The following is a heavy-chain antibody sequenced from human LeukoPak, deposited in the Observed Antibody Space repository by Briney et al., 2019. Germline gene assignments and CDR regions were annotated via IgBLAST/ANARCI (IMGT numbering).Heavy chain of an antibody. J-gene: IGHJ3*02. CDR2: ISAYNGNT. CDR1: GYTFTSYG. V-gene: IGHV1-18*01. Sequence: ASVKVSCKASGYTFTSYGISWVRPAPGQGLEWMGWISAYNGNTNYAQKLQGRVTMTTDTSTSTAYMELRSLRSDDTAVYYCARPRHYYDSSGYYWFYDAFDIWGQGTMVTVSS. D-gene: IGHD3-22*01. CDR3: ARPRHYYDSSGYYWFYDAFDI.